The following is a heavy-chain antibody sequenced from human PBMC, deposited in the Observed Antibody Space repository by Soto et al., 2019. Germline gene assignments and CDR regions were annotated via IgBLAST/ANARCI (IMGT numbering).Heavy chain of an antibody. Sequence: GGSLRLSCAASGFTFSSYAMNWVRQAPGKGLEWVSVISGSGGSTYYADSVKGRFTISRDNSKNTLYLQMNSLRAEDTAVYYCASRSSGWYFDYWGQGTLVTVSS. CDR3: ASRSSGWYFDY. V-gene: IGHV3-23*01. CDR1: GFTFSSYA. D-gene: IGHD6-19*01. J-gene: IGHJ4*02. CDR2: ISGSGGST.